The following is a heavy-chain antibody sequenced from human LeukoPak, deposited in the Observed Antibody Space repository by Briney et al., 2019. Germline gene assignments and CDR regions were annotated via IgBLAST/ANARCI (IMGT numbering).Heavy chain of an antibody. V-gene: IGHV3-30*02. D-gene: IGHD1-7*01. Sequence: GGSLRLPCAASGFTFSSYGMHWVRQAPGKGLEWVAFIRYDGSNKYYADSVKGRFTISRDNSKNTVSLQMNSLRAEDTAVYYCAKDRYGGTTTYYFDYWGQGTLVTVSS. CDR2: IRYDGSNK. J-gene: IGHJ4*02. CDR1: GFTFSSYG. CDR3: AKDRYGGTTTYYFDY.